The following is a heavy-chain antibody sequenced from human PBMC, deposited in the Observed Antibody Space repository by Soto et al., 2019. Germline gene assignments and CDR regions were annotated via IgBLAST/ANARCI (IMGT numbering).Heavy chain of an antibody. CDR2: IRSKAYDGAP. J-gene: IGHJ4*02. CDR1: GFTFGDYS. CDR3: ARPGVEMATISYFDS. V-gene: IGHV3-49*03. Sequence: GGSLRLSCSASGFTFGDYSMSWFRQAPGKGLEWVGLIRSKAYDGAPEYAASVRGRFTISRDDSNNIAYLRMNSLKTEDTAVYYCARPGVEMATISYFDSWGQGTLVTAS. D-gene: IGHD5-12*01.